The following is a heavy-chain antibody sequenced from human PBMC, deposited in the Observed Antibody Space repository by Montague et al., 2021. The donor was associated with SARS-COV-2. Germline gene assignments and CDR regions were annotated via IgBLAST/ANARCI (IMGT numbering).Heavy chain of an antibody. CDR1: GGSISSSSYN. V-gene: IGHV4-39*01. CDR3: ARSPTYYHILTGYFNGPNWFDP. J-gene: IGHJ5*02. Sequence: SETLSLTCTVFGGSISSSSYNWGRIRQPPGKGLEWIGSIYYSGSTYYNPSLKSRVTISVDTSKNQFSLKLSSVTAADTAVYYCARSPTYYHILTGYFNGPNWFDPWGQGTLVTVSS. CDR2: IYYSGST. D-gene: IGHD3-9*01.